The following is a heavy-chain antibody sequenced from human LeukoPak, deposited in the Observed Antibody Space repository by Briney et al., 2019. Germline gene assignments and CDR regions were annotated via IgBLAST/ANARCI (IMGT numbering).Heavy chain of an antibody. CDR3: ASNPRGDSWTFDY. J-gene: IGHJ4*02. CDR1: GSTLSNYG. CDR2: ISIYNGNT. D-gene: IGHD2-21*02. V-gene: IGHV1-18*04. Sequence: GASVKVSCKASGSTLSNYGVNWVRQAPGQGLEWMGWISIYNGNTNYAQILQARVTMTTDTSTSTVYMELRSLRSDDTAVYYCASNPRGDSWTFDYWGQGTLVTVSS.